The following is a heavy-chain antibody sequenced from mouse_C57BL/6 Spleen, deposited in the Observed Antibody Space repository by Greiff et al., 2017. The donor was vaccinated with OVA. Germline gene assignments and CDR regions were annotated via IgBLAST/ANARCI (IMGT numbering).Heavy chain of an antibody. CDR1: GYTFTSYW. Sequence: QVQLQQPGAELVKPGASVKLSCKASGYTFTSYWMQWVKQRPGQGLEWIGEIDPSDSYTNYNQKFKGKATLTVDTSSSTAYMQLSSLTSEDSAVYYCARVVLDVWGTGTTVTVSS. V-gene: IGHV1-50*01. J-gene: IGHJ1*03. CDR2: IDPSDSYT. CDR3: ARVVLDV.